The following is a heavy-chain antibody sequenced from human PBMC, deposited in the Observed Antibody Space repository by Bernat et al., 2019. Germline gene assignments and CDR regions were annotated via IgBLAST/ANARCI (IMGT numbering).Heavy chain of an antibody. Sequence: QLQLQESGPGLVKPSETLSLTCTVSGGSISSSSHYWGWIRQPPGKGLEWIGSIRYGGSTFYNPSLKSRVTISVETSKNQFCLKMSSVTAADTAVYYCARHPLTGNRVWYFDLWGRGTLVTVSS. V-gene: IGHV4-39*01. CDR3: ARHPLTGNRVWYFDL. CDR1: GGSISSSSHY. CDR2: IRYGGST. D-gene: IGHD7-27*01. J-gene: IGHJ2*01.